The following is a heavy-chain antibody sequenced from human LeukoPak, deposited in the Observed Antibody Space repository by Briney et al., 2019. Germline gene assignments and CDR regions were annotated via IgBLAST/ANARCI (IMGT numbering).Heavy chain of an antibody. CDR3: AKARSIWFGDFDY. CDR2: ISYDGSNK. V-gene: IGHV3-30*18. D-gene: IGHD3-10*01. J-gene: IGHJ4*02. CDR1: GFTFSSYG. Sequence: RPGGSLRLSCAASGFTFSSYGMHWVRQAPGKGLEWVAVISYDGSNKYYADSVKGRFTISRDNSKNTLYLQMNGLRAEDTAVYYCAKARSIWFGDFDYWGQGTLVTVSS.